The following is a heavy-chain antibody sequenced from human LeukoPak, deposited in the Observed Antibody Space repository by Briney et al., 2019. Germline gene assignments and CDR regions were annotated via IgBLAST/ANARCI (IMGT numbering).Heavy chain of an antibody. V-gene: IGHV3-30-3*01. J-gene: IGHJ6*04. CDR3: AISMGPPYGVPRTMDV. CDR2: ISYDGSKK. CDR1: GFNVSSHA. D-gene: IGHD2-8*01. Sequence: GGSLRLSCAASGFNVSSHAMHWVRQAPGKGLEWVAVISYDGSKKYYGDSVKGRFTISRDNSKNTLYVQMNSLRTEDTAVYYCAISMGPPYGVPRTMDVWGKGATVTVCS.